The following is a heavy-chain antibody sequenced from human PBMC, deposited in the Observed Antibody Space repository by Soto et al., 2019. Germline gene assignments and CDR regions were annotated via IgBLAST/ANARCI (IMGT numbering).Heavy chain of an antibody. V-gene: IGHV1-69*12. J-gene: IGHJ3*02. CDR1: GGTFSNHA. Sequence: QVHLVQSGAEVKKPGSSVKVSCKAPGGTFSNHAINWVRQAPGQGLEWMGRIIPIFTTTNYAQKFQGRVSMTAYESTTTAYMELISLKHDDTAVYYCAREVAADGTFREDVFDIWGQGTLVTVSS. CDR2: IIPIFTTT. CDR3: AREVAADGTFREDVFDI. D-gene: IGHD6-13*01.